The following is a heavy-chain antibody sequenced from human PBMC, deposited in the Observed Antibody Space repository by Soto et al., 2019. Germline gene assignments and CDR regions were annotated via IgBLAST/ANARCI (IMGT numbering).Heavy chain of an antibody. Sequence: SVKVSCKASGGTFSSYAISWVRQAPGQGLEWMGGIIPIFGTANYAQKFQGRVTITTDKSTSTAYMELSSLRSEDTAVYYCARPITMVRGPSLYYYYGMDVWGQGTTVTVSS. CDR3: ARPITMVRGPSLYYYYGMDV. CDR1: GGTFSSYA. D-gene: IGHD3-10*01. V-gene: IGHV1-69*05. J-gene: IGHJ6*02. CDR2: IIPIFGTA.